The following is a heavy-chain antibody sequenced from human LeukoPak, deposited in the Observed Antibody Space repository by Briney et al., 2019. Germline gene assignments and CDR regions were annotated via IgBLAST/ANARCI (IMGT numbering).Heavy chain of an antibody. Sequence: GGSLRLSCAASEFTFSDYYMSWIRQAPGKGLEWVSYISSSGSTIYYADSVKGRFTISRDNAKNSLYLQMNSLRAEDTAVYYCAKDPSSGWYWFDPWGQGTLVTVSS. CDR3: AKDPSSGWYWFDP. CDR2: ISSSGSTI. V-gene: IGHV3-11*01. CDR1: EFTFSDYY. J-gene: IGHJ5*02. D-gene: IGHD6-19*01.